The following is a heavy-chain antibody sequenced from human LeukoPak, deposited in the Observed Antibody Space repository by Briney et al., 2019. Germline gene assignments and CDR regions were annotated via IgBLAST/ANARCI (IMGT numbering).Heavy chain of an antibody. CDR2: IYPGDSDT. CDR1: GYSFTSYW. Sequence: GESLKISCKGSGYSFTSYWIGWVRQMPGKGLEWMGIIYPGDSDTRYSPSFQGQVIISADKSISTAYLQWSSLKASDTAMYYCARRGSSPRHAFDIWGQGTMVTVSS. CDR3: ARRGSSPRHAFDI. V-gene: IGHV5-51*01. J-gene: IGHJ3*02.